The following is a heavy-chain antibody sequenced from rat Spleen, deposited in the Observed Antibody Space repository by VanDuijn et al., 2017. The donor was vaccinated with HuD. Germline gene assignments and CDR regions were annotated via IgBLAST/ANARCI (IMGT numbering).Heavy chain of an antibody. Sequence: EVQLVESDGGLVQPGRSLKLSCAASGFTFSDYYMAWVRQAPTKGLEWVATISYGDSSGHSGTYYRDSVRGRFTISRDNAKSTLYLQMDSLRSEDTASYCCVRHGPGYERVMDAWGQGASVTVSS. CDR3: VRHGPGYERVMDA. V-gene: IGHV5-29*01. CDR1: GFTFSDYY. J-gene: IGHJ4*01. CDR2: ISYGDSSGHSGT. D-gene: IGHD1-4*01.